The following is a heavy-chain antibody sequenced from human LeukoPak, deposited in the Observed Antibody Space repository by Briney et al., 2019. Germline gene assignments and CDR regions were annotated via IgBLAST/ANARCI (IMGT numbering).Heavy chain of an antibody. CDR1: GFTFTSSC. D-gene: IGHD3-9*01. CDR3: ARHLTGPDNFDY. Sequence: GESLKISCQLSGFTFTSSCIVWVRQMPGKGLEYRGMIYYRDSETKYGPSFQGQVSISVDRSVKTVYLQWTSLQASDTAMYYCARHLTGPDNFDYWGQGTLVTVSS. CDR2: IYYRDSET. V-gene: IGHV5-51*01. J-gene: IGHJ4*02.